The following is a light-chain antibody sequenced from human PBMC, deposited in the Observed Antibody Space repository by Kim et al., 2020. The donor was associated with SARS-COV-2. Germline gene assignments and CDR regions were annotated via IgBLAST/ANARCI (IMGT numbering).Light chain of an antibody. J-gene: IGKJ2*01. CDR1: QGVSDD. CDR3: LQHNAFPPT. CDR2: GAS. V-gene: IGKV1-17*01. Sequence: SASVGHRVTITCRASQGVSDDLAWYQQKPGKAPKRLIYGASILQTGVPSRFSGSVSGTEFTLTITGLQPEDFTTYYCLQHNAFPPTFGHGTKLEI.